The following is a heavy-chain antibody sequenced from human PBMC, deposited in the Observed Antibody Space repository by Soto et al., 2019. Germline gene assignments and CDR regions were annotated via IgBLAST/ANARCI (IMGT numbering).Heavy chain of an antibody. Sequence: GGSLRLSCAASGFTFSSYSMNWVRQAPGKGLEWVSSISSSSSYIYYADSVKGRFTISRDNAKNSLYLQMNSLRAEDTAVYYCARGTGYSRSGSLSQEAFDIWGQGTKVTVSS. CDR2: ISSSSSYI. V-gene: IGHV3-21*01. D-gene: IGHD6-13*01. CDR1: GFTFSSYS. J-gene: IGHJ3*02. CDR3: ARGTGYSRSGSLSQEAFDI.